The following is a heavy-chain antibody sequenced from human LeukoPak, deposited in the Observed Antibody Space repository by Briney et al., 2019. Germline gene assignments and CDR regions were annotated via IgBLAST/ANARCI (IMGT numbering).Heavy chain of an antibody. CDR1: GFTFSSYS. CDR3: AASLPNIVVVPAAKGPFGS. V-gene: IGHV3-23*01. CDR2: ISGSGGST. D-gene: IGHD2-2*01. Sequence: PGGSLRLSCAASGFTFSSYSMSWVRQAPGKGLEWVSSISGSGGSTHYADSVKGRSTISRDNSKNTLYLQMSSLRAEDTAVYYCAASLPNIVVVPAAKGPFGSWGQGTLVTVSS. J-gene: IGHJ5*02.